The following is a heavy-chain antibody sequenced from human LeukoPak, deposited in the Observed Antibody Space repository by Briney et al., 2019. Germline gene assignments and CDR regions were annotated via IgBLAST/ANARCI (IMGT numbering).Heavy chain of an antibody. Sequence: GESLRLSCAASGFSFNRYWMHWVRQVPGKGPVWVSRINNDGSSTNYADSVRGRFTISRDNAKSMMYQQMNSLTVEDTAVYYCARGGDGSNYMFNYWGQGTLVTVSS. J-gene: IGHJ4*02. D-gene: IGHD5-24*01. CDR1: GFSFNRYW. CDR3: ARGGDGSNYMFNY. CDR2: INNDGSST. V-gene: IGHV3-74*01.